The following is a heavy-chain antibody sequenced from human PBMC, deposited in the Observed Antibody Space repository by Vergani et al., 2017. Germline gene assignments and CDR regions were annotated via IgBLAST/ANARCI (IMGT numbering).Heavy chain of an antibody. Sequence: QVQLVASGGGLVKPGGSLRLSCAASGFTVSDYYMSWIRRAPGKGLEWVSYISSSSSYTNYADSVKGRFTISRDNAKNSLSLQMNSLRAEDTAVYYCARVGKHYYGSGMDVWGKGTTVTVSS. V-gene: IGHV3-11*06. CDR2: ISSSSSYT. CDR3: ARVGKHYYGSGMDV. D-gene: IGHD3-10*01. CDR1: GFTVSDYY. J-gene: IGHJ6*03.